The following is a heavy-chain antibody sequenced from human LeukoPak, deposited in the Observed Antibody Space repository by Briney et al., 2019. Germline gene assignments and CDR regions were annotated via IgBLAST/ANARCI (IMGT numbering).Heavy chain of an antibody. CDR2: ISGSGGST. Sequence: GGSLRLSCAASGFTFSSYAMTWVRQAPGKGLEWVSGISGSGGSTFYADSVKGRFTISRDNSKNTLYLQMSSLRAEDTAVYYCAKDHLEYYYGSGSYSSYWGQGTLVTVSS. V-gene: IGHV3-23*01. J-gene: IGHJ4*02. D-gene: IGHD3-10*01. CDR1: GFTFSSYA. CDR3: AKDHLEYYYGSGSYSSY.